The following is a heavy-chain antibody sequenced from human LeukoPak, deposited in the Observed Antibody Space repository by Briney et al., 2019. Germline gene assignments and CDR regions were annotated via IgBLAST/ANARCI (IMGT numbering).Heavy chain of an antibody. J-gene: IGHJ4*02. CDR1: RSTFNTYG. D-gene: IGHD2-21*02. V-gene: IGHV3-33*08. CDR3: ARGQGVVVTEQFDY. CDR2: IWYDGSNK. Sequence: PGGSLRLSCAASRSTFNTYGMHWVRQAPGKGLEWVAVIWYDGSNKYYADSVKGRFTISRDNSKNTLYLQMNSLRAEDTAVYYCARGQGVVVTEQFDYWGQGTLVTVSS.